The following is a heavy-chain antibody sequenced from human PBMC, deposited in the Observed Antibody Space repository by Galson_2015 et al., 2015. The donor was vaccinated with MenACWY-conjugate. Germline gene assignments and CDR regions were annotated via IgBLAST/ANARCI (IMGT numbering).Heavy chain of an antibody. CDR2: INPSGGST. V-gene: IGHV1-46*01. Sequence: SVKVSCKASGYTFTSYYMHWVRQAPGQGLEWMGIINPSGGSTSYAQKFQGRVTMTRDTSTSTVYMELSSLRSEDTAVYYCARVGCSSTSCYMGQYYFDYWGQGTLVTVPS. CDR1: GYTFTSYY. CDR3: ARVGCSSTSCYMGQYYFDY. J-gene: IGHJ4*02. D-gene: IGHD2-2*02.